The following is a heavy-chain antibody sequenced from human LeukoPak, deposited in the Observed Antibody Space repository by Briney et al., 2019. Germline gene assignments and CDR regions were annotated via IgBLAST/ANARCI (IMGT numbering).Heavy chain of an antibody. J-gene: IGHJ4*02. D-gene: IGHD1-14*01. Sequence: GRSLRLSCAASGFTFSSYGMHWVRQAPGKGLEWVAVIWYDGSNKYYADSVKGRFTISRGNSKNTLYLQMNSLRAEDTAVYYCARATGYYFDYWGQGTLVTVSS. CDR3: ARATGYYFDY. CDR1: GFTFSSYG. V-gene: IGHV3-33*01. CDR2: IWYDGSNK.